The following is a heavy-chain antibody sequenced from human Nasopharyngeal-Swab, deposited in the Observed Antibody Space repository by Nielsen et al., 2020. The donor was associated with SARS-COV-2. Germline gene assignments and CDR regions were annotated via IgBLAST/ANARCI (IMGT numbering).Heavy chain of an antibody. CDR3: ARTIGASRGYSYGSYYYMDV. V-gene: IGHV4-34*01. Sequence: SETLSLTCAVYGGSFSGYYWSWIRQPPGKGLEWIGEVNHSGSTHYNPSLKSRVTISVDTSNNQFSLKLSSVTAADTALYYCARTIGASRGYSYGSYYYMDVWGKGTTVTVSS. CDR2: VNHSGST. J-gene: IGHJ6*03. D-gene: IGHD5-18*01. CDR1: GGSFSGYY.